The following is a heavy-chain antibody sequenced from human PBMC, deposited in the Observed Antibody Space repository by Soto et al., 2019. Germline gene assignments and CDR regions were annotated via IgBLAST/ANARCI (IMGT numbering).Heavy chain of an antibody. V-gene: IGHV1-46*01. CDR3: ARDSDCGGDCYSAYYGMDV. CDR1: GYTFTSYY. D-gene: IGHD2-21*02. CDR2: INPSGGST. Sequence: ASVKVSCKASGYTFTSYYMHWVRQAPGQGLEWMGIINPSGGSTSYAQKFQGRVTMTRDTSTSTVYMELRSLRSDDTAVYYCARDSDCGGDCYSAYYGMDVWGQGTTVTVSS. J-gene: IGHJ6*02.